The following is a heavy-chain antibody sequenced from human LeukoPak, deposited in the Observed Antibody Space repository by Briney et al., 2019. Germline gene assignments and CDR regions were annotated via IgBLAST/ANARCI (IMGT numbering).Heavy chain of an antibody. D-gene: IGHD5-18*01. J-gene: IGHJ4*02. Sequence: ASVKVSCKASGYTFTGYYMHWVRQAPGQGLEWMGWINPNSGGTNYAQKFQGWVTMTRDTSISTAYMELSRLRSDDTAVYYCARLSGYNYGGFDYWGQGTLVTVSS. CDR1: GYTFTGYY. CDR3: ARLSGYNYGGFDY. V-gene: IGHV1-2*04. CDR2: INPNSGGT.